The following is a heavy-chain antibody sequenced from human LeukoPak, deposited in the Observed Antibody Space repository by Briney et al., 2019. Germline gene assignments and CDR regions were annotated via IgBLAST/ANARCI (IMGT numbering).Heavy chain of an antibody. V-gene: IGHV3-11*06. J-gene: IGHJ4*02. D-gene: IGHD3-10*01. CDR1: GFTFSDYY. CDR2: ISSSSSYT. Sequence: KPGGSLRLSCAASGFTFSDYYMSWIRQTPGKGLEWVSYISSSSSYTNYADSVKGRFTISRDNAKNSLYPQMNSLRAEDTAVYYCARGDYYGSGSYYKFDYWGQGTLVTVSS. CDR3: ARGDYYGSGSYYKFDY.